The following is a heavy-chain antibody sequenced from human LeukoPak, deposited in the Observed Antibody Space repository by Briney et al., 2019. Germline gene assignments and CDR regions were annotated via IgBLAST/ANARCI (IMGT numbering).Heavy chain of an antibody. CDR1: GFTFSSCW. J-gene: IGHJ6*02. V-gene: IGHV3-7*01. Sequence: PGGSLRLSCAASGFTFSSCWMSWVRQAPGKGLEWVANIKQDGSEKYYVDSVKGRFTISRDNAKNSLYLQMNSLRAEDTAVYYCARDRIVGATTSIYYYYYGMDVWGRGTTVTVSS. CDR3: ARDRIVGATTSIYYYYYGMDV. CDR2: IKQDGSEK. D-gene: IGHD1-26*01.